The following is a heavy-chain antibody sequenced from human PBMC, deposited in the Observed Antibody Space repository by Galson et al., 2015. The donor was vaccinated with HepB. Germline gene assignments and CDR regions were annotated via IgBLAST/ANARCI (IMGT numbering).Heavy chain of an antibody. CDR3: ATDHYDFWRGDYFGY. CDR1: GYTLTELS. V-gene: IGHV1-24*01. D-gene: IGHD3-3*01. Sequence: SVKVSCKVSGYTLTELSMHWVRQAPGKGLEWMGGFDPEDGETSHAQKFQGRVTMTEDTSTDTAYMELSRLRSEDTAVYYCATDHYDFWRGDYFGYWGQGTLVTVSS. CDR2: FDPEDGET. J-gene: IGHJ4*02.